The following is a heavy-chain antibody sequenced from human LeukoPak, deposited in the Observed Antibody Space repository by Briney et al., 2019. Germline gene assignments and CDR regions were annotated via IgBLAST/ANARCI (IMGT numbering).Heavy chain of an antibody. CDR2: IYYSGTT. CDR3: ARGGGVFDY. Sequence: PSETLSLTCTVSGGSISSSPYYWGWIRQPPGKGLEWIGYIYYSGTTNYNPSLKSRVTISVGTSKGQFSLKLNSVTAADTAVYYCARGGGVFDYWGQGTLVTVSS. V-gene: IGHV4-61*05. J-gene: IGHJ4*02. D-gene: IGHD2-8*02. CDR1: GGSISSSPYY.